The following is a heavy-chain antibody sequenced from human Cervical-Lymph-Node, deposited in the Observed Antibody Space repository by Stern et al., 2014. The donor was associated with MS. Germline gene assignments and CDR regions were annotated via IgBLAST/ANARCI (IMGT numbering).Heavy chain of an antibody. J-gene: IGHJ5*02. CDR3: ATHPVGP. CDR2: IYPGDSDT. Sequence: EVQLVQSGAEVKKPGESLKISCKTSGYKFTNQWIAWGRQMPGKGLEFMGIIYPGDSDTRYNPSFQGQVTISADKSVNPAYLQWSSLKASDTAMYYCATHPVGPWGQGTLVTVSS. CDR1: GYKFTNQW. V-gene: IGHV5-51*01.